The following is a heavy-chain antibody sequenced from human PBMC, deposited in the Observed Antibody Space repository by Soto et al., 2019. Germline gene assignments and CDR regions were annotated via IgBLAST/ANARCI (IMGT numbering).Heavy chain of an antibody. D-gene: IGHD2-2*01. V-gene: IGHV3-30*18. Sequence: QVQLVESGGGVVQPGRSLRLSCAASGFTFSTFGIHWVRQAPGKGLEWVAVISHDGRSRFYGDSVKGRFTISRDNSKNTLSLEMNSLRAEDTAVYYCAQDRGYCDSSSCYLGHAFDIWGQGTTVAVSS. CDR2: ISHDGRSR. J-gene: IGHJ3*02. CDR3: AQDRGYCDSSSCYLGHAFDI. CDR1: GFTFSTFG.